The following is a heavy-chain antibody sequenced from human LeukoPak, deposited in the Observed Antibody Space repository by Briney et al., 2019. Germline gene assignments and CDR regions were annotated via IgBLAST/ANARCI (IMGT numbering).Heavy chain of an antibody. V-gene: IGHV4-59*08. CDR1: GGSISNYY. CDR2: IYYNGRT. D-gene: IGHD2-15*01. Sequence: SETLSLTCTVSGGSISNYYWNWIRQSPGKGLEWIGYIYYNGRTNYKPSLRSRVTISIDTSKNQFSLKLSSVTAADTAVYYCARSYCSGLSCYPFDSWGQGTLVTVSS. CDR3: ARSYCSGLSCYPFDS. J-gene: IGHJ4*02.